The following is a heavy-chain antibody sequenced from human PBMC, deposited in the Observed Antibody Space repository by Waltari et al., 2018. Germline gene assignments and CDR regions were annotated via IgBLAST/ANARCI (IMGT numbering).Heavy chain of an antibody. CDR2: IYTSGST. CDR1: GGSISSGSYY. Sequence: QVQLQESGPGLVKPSQTLSLTCTVSGGSISSGSYYWSWIRQPAGKGLEWIGYIYTSGSTNYNPSLKSRVTISVDTSKNQFSLKLSSVTAADTAVYYCARVGVSSGYPCDYWGQGTLVTVSS. J-gene: IGHJ4*02. V-gene: IGHV4-61*09. D-gene: IGHD3-22*01. CDR3: ARVGVSSGYPCDY.